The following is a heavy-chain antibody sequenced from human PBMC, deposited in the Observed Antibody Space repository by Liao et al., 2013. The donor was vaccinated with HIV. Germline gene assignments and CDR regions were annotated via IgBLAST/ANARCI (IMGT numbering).Heavy chain of an antibody. Sequence: QVQLQQWGAGLLKPSETLSLTCDIYGGSFDDYHWAWIRQPPGKGLEWIGEVPRGGRGYYNPSLQSRVTISLDTSRTQFSLRLTSMTAADTAIYYCARVYIVKYLDWSGSSYFYHMDVWDKGTSVTVSS. CDR1: GGSFDDYH. D-gene: IGHD3-9*01. J-gene: IGHJ6*03. V-gene: IGHV4-34*01. CDR2: VPRGGRG. CDR3: ARVYIVKYLDWSGSSYFYHMDV.